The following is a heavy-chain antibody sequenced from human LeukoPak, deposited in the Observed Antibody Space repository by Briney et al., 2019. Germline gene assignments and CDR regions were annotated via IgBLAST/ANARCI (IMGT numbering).Heavy chain of an antibody. CDR2: ISSGSTTI. Sequence: GGSLRLSCAASGFIFDDYGMSWVRQAPGKGLEWVSYISSGSTTIYYADSVKGRFTISRDNAKNSLYLQMNSLRAEDTAVYYCAREVYYYDSSGFYYSGGFGYWGQGTLLTVSS. V-gene: IGHV3-48*01. J-gene: IGHJ4*02. D-gene: IGHD3-22*01. CDR1: GFIFDDYG. CDR3: AREVYYYDSSGFYYSGGFGY.